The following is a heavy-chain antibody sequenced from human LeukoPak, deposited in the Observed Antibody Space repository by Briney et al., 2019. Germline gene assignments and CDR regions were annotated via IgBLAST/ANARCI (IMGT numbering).Heavy chain of an antibody. Sequence: ASVKVSCKASGYTFTSYGISWVRQAPGQGLEWMGWISAYNGNTNYAQKLQGRVTMTTDTSTSTAYMELRSLRSDDTAVYYCARGGEEVLWFGEGPSYGMDVWGKGTTVTVSS. CDR3: ARGGEEVLWFGEGPSYGMDV. V-gene: IGHV1-18*04. CDR1: GYTFTSYG. J-gene: IGHJ6*04. CDR2: ISAYNGNT. D-gene: IGHD3-10*01.